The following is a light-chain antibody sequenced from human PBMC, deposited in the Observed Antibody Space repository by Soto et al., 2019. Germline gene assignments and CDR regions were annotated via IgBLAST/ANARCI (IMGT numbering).Light chain of an antibody. CDR3: QQRSSVIT. Sequence: EVVLTQSPASLSLSPGERDTLSCRASQRVASHLAWYQQKPGQAPRLLIYDATKRATGIPARFSGNGFGTYFTLTISSLEPEDVAVYYCQQRSSVITFGQGTRLDIK. J-gene: IGKJ5*01. V-gene: IGKV3-11*01. CDR2: DAT. CDR1: QRVASH.